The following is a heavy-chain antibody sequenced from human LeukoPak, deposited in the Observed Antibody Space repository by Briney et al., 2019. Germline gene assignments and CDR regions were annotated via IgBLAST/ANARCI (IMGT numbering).Heavy chain of an antibody. Sequence: GGSLRLSCTASGFTLRNYAMNWVRQAPGKGLEWVSFISSSSAHINYADSVKGRFTISRDNPRNSLYLQMNSLRAEDTAVYYCARDIGGSYTAIDYWGQGTLVTVSS. CDR1: GFTLRNYA. J-gene: IGHJ4*02. CDR3: ARDIGGSYTAIDY. V-gene: IGHV3-21*01. CDR2: ISSSSAHI. D-gene: IGHD1-26*01.